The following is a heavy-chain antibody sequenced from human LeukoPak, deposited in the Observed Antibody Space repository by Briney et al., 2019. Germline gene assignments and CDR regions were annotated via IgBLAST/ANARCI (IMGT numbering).Heavy chain of an antibody. V-gene: IGHV1-69*05. Sequence: GASVKVSCKASGGTFSSYAISWVRQAPGQGLEWMGGIIPIFGTANYAQKFQGRVTITTDESTSTAYMELSSLRSEDTAVYYCASNGLGYCSSTSCYTGYYYYYMDVWGKGTTVTVSS. CDR1: GGTFSSYA. CDR3: ASNGLGYCSSTSCYTGYYYYYMDV. J-gene: IGHJ6*03. D-gene: IGHD2-2*02. CDR2: IIPIFGTA.